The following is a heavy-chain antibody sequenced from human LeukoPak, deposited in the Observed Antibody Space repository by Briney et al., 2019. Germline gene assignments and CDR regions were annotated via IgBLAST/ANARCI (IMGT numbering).Heavy chain of an antibody. J-gene: IGHJ4*02. Sequence: SETLSLTCAVYGGSFSGYYWSWIRQPPGKGLEWIGGINHSGSTNYNPSLKSRVTISVDTSKNQFSLKLSSVTAADTAVYYCARVVPAAMGFDYWGQGTLVTVSS. CDR2: INHSGST. D-gene: IGHD2-2*01. CDR3: ARVVPAAMGFDY. CDR1: GGSFSGYY. V-gene: IGHV4-34*01.